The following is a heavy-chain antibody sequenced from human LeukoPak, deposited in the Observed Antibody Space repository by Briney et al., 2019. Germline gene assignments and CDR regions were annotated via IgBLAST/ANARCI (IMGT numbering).Heavy chain of an antibody. Sequence: SETLSLTCAVYGGSFSGYYWSWIRQPPGKGLEWIGEINHSGSTNYNPSLKSRVTISVGTSKNQFSLKLSSVTAADTAVYYCARPSRRGYSSGTLGYWGQGTLVTVSS. CDR1: GGSFSGYY. CDR3: ARPSRRGYSSGTLGY. D-gene: IGHD6-19*01. J-gene: IGHJ4*02. V-gene: IGHV4-34*01. CDR2: INHSGST.